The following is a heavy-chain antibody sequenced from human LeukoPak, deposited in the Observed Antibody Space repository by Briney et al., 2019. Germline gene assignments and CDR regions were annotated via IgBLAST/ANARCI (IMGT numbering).Heavy chain of an antibody. CDR3: ARDSRYYYDSRGGMDV. CDR1: GFTFGSYA. V-gene: IGHV3-30-3*01. Sequence: GGSLRLSCAASGFTFGSYAMHWVRQAPGKGLEWVAVISYDGSNKYYADSVKGRFTISRDNSKNTLYLQMNSLRAEDTAVYYCARDSRYYYDSRGGMDVWGQGTTVTVSS. CDR2: ISYDGSNK. D-gene: IGHD3-22*01. J-gene: IGHJ6*02.